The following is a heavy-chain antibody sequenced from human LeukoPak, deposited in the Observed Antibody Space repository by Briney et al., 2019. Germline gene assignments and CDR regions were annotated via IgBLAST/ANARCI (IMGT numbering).Heavy chain of an antibody. CDR2: INHSGNT. Sequence: SETLSLTCAVYGGSFSGYYWSWIRQPPGKGLEWIGEINHSGNTNYNPSLKSRVTISVDTSKNQFSLKLSSVTAADTAVYYCARARSSSGSYYKSPPWFDPWGQGTLVTVSS. J-gene: IGHJ5*02. D-gene: IGHD3-10*01. CDR3: ARARSSSGSYYKSPPWFDP. CDR1: GGSFSGYY. V-gene: IGHV4-34*01.